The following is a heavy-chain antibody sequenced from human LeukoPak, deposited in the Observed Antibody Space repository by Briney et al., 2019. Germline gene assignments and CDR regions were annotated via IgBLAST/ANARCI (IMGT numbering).Heavy chain of an antibody. CDR1: GGSISSYC. CDR3: VLLPGY. D-gene: IGHD2/OR15-2a*01. CDR2: FYPSGSS. V-gene: IGHV4-59*04. J-gene: IGHJ4*02. Sequence: PSETLSLTCTVSGGSISSYCWGCIRQPPGKGMEWIGSFYPSGSSYYNPSLKSRVTISVDTSKHQFSLKLSSVTAADTAVYYCVLLPGYWGQGTLVTVSS.